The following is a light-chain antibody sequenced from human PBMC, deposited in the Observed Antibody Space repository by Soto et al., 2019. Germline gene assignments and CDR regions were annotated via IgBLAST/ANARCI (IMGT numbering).Light chain of an antibody. Sequence: QSALTQPPSASGSPGQSVTISCTGTSSDVGAYNYVSWYQQYPGKAPKLILYEIYKRPSGVPGRFSGSKSGNTASLTVSGLQAEDEADYYCSSYADKDIVKFGGGTKLTVL. CDR1: SSDVGAYNY. V-gene: IGLV2-8*01. J-gene: IGLJ2*01. CDR3: SSYADKDIVK. CDR2: EIY.